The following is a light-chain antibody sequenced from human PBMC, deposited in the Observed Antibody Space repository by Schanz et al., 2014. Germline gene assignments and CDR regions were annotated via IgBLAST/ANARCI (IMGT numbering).Light chain of an antibody. CDR1: SSDVGGYNY. Sequence: QSALTQPASVSGSPGQSITISCTGTSSDVGGYNYVSWYQQHPGKAPKLMIYDVSKRPSGVPDRFSGSKSGNTASLTISGLQAEDEADYYCGSYAGSRTPVFGGGTKLTVL. CDR2: DVS. J-gene: IGLJ3*02. CDR3: GSYAGSRTPV. V-gene: IGLV2-14*03.